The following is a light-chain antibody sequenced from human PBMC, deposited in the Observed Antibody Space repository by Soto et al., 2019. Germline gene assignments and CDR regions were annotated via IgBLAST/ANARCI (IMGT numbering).Light chain of an antibody. Sequence: EVVMTQSPATLSVSPGERSTLSCMASESVSRNLAWYQQKPCQSPRLLVYDASTRATGIPDSFSGGGSGTEFTLTTSSLQYDDFVVYYCQQYNSWHPITFGQGTRLEIK. CDR3: QQYNSWHPIT. CDR1: ESVSRN. CDR2: DAS. J-gene: IGKJ5*01. V-gene: IGKV3-15*01.